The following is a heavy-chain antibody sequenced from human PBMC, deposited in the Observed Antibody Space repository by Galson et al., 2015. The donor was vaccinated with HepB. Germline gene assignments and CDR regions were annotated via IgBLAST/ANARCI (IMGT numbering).Heavy chain of an antibody. CDR3: ARVGPPRSGRRANWFDP. D-gene: IGHD6-19*01. J-gene: IGHJ5*02. V-gene: IGHV3-11*01. CDR1: GFTFSEYY. Sequence: SLRLSCAASGFTFSEYYMSWMRQAPGKGLEWVSYISYTTNTIHYADSVKGRFTISRDNAKNSLFLQMNSLGPDDTAIYYCARVGPPRSGRRANWFDPWGQGTLVTVSS. CDR2: ISYTTNTI.